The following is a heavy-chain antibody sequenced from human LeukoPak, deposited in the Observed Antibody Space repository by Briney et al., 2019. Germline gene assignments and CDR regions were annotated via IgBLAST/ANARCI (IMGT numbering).Heavy chain of an antibody. CDR1: GGSISSYY. V-gene: IGHV4-59*08. J-gene: IGHJ5*02. CDR2: IYYSGST. D-gene: IGHD2-2*03. CDR3: ARHRGYCSSTSCSYNWFDP. Sequence: KPSETLSLTCTVSGGSISSYYWTWIRQPPGKGLEWIGYIYYSGSTKYNPSPKSRVTMSVDTSKNRFSLKLSSVTAADTAVYYCARHRGYCSSTSCSYNWFDPWGQGTLVTVSS.